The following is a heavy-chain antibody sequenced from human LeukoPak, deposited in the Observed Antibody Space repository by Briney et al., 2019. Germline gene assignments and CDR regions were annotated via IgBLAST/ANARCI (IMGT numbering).Heavy chain of an antibody. D-gene: IGHD3-10*01. CDR3: TRDAGSDF. V-gene: IGHV3-48*03. J-gene: IGHJ4*02. CDR2: ISPSGRSV. Sequence: PGGSLRLSCAGSGLSFSDYGMNWVRQAPGKGLEWLTFISPSGRSVSYADSVKGRFTIARDNAKKSLYPQMDSLRGEDTAIYYCTRDAGSDFWGQGTLVTVSS. CDR1: GLSFSDYG.